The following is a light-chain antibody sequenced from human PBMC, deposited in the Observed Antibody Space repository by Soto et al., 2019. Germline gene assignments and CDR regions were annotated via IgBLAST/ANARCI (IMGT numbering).Light chain of an antibody. V-gene: IGLV1-44*01. CDR1: SSNIGSNA. Sequence: QSALTQSSSASGTPGQRATISCSGSSSNIGSNAVYWYQQLPGTAPKLLIYNNNERPSGVPDRFSGSKSGTSASLAISGLQSDDEADYYCAAWDDRLNGPIFGGGTKVTVL. CDR3: AAWDDRLNGPI. CDR2: NNN. J-gene: IGLJ2*01.